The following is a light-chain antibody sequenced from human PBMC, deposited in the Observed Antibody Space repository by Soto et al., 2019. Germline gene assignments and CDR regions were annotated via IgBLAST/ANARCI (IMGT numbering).Light chain of an antibody. J-gene: IGKJ3*01. CDR1: QSISNSY. Sequence: EIVLTQSPGTLSLSPGERATLSCRASQSISNSYLAWYQQKPGQAPRLLVYGASSRATGIPDRFSGSGSGTDFTLTISRLEPEDFALYYCQQYGSSRFTFGPGTKVAVK. CDR2: GAS. V-gene: IGKV3-20*01. CDR3: QQYGSSRFT.